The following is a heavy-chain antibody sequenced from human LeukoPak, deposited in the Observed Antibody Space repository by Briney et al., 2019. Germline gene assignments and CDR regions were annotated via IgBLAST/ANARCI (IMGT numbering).Heavy chain of an antibody. V-gene: IGHV3-23*01. CDR1: GFTFSSYA. CDR2: ISRYGGNI. J-gene: IGHJ6*04. CDR3: AELGITMIGGV. D-gene: IGHD3-10*02. Sequence: PGGSLRLSCAASGFTFSSYAMSWVRQAPGTGLEWVSGISRYGGNIYYAESVKGRFTISRDNAKNSLYLQMNSLRAEDTAVYYCAELGITMIGGVWGKGTTVTVSS.